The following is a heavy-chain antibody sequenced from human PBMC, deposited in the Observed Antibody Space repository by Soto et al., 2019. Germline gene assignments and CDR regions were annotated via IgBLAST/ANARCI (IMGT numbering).Heavy chain of an antibody. D-gene: IGHD1-26*01. V-gene: IGHV1-2*02. CDR2: IGPESGAT. J-gene: IGHJ4*02. Sequence: ASVKVSCKASGYTFTGHYIHWVRQAPEQGPEWMGEIGPESGATRYAKKFQGRVTMTRDTSITTVYMELKNLSRDDTAVYYCGRGRSGQIVVFYWGQGTPVTVSS. CDR1: GYTFTGHY. CDR3: GRGRSGQIVVFY.